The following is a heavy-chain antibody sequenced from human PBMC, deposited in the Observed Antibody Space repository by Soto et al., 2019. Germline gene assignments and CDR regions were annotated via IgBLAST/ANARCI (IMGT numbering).Heavy chain of an antibody. V-gene: IGHV4-39*01. D-gene: IGHD3-3*01. CDR1: GGSISSSSYY. J-gene: IGHJ4*02. CDR3: ARQVYDFWSGYYGEYY. Sequence: SETLSLTCTVSGGSISSSSYYWGWIRQPPGKGLEWIGSIYYSGSTYYNPSLKSRVTISVDTSKNQFSLKLSSVTAADTAVYYCARQVYDFWSGYYGEYYWGQGTLVTVSS. CDR2: IYYSGST.